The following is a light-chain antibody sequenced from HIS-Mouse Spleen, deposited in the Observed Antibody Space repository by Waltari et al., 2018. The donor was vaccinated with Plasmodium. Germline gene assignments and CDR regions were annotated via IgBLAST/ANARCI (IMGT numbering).Light chain of an antibody. CDR2: AAS. CDR3: QQYYSYPRT. Sequence: AIRMTQSPSSFSASTGDRVTITCRASQGISSYLAWYQQKPGKAPKLRIYAASTLQSGVPSRFSGSGSGTDFTLTISCLQSEDFATYYCQQYYSYPRTFGGGTKVEIK. J-gene: IGKJ4*01. CDR1: QGISSY. V-gene: IGKV1-8*01.